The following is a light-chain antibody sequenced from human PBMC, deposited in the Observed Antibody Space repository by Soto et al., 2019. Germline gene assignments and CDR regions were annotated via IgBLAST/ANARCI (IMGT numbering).Light chain of an antibody. Sequence: DIQMTQSPSSLSVSVGDRVTIPCRASQSISSYLNWYQQKPGKAPKLLIYAASSLQSGVPSRFRGSGSGTEFTLTISDLQADDYASYYCQQYHIYSWTFGQGTKVDIK. V-gene: IGKV1-5*01. J-gene: IGKJ1*01. CDR2: AAS. CDR3: QQYHIYSWT. CDR1: QSISSY.